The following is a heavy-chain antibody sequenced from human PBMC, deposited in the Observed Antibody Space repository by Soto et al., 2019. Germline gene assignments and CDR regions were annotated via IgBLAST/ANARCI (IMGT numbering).Heavy chain of an antibody. V-gene: IGHV4-34*01. D-gene: IGHD6-13*01. Sequence: PSETLSLTCAVSGGSFSSYYWSWIRQPPGKGLEWIGEINQSGITNYNPSLKSRVTISEDAAKNQLSLKLSSVTAADTAVYYCARGNGIASRPADYWGQGTLVTVS. CDR3: ARGNGIASRPADY. CDR1: GGSFSSYY. CDR2: INQSGIT. J-gene: IGHJ4*02.